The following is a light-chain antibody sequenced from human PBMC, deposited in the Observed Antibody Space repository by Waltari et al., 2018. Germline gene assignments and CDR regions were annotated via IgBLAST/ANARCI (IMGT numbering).Light chain of an antibody. CDR2: LGS. CDR3: MQALQTPYT. V-gene: IGKV2-28*01. CDR1: QSLLYSNGDNY. Sequence: DIVMTQFPLSLPVTPGEPPSIPCRSGQSLLYSNGDNYLDWYLQKPGQSPQLLIYLGSNRAAGVPDRFSGSGSGTDFTLKISRVEAEDVGVYYCMQALQTPYTFGQGTKLEIK. J-gene: IGKJ2*01.